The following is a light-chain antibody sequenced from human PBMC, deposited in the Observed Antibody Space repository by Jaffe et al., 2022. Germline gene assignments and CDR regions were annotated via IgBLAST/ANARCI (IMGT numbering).Light chain of an antibody. CDR1: SSNIGSNY. Sequence: QSVLTQPPSASGTPGRRVTISCSGSSSNIGSNYLYWYQQLPGTAPKLLIYKNNQRPSGVPDRFSGSKSGTSASLAISGLRSEDEADYYCAAWDDSLSGPVFGGGTKLTVL. V-gene: IGLV1-47*01. J-gene: IGLJ3*02. CDR2: KNN. CDR3: AAWDDSLSGPV.